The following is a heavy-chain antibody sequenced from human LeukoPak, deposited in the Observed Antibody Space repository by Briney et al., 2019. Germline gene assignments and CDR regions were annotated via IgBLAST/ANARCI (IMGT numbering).Heavy chain of an antibody. CDR2: IYSGGST. CDR3: AREGIAAAGPLYYFDY. J-gene: IGHJ4*02. CDR1: GFTVSSNH. D-gene: IGHD6-13*01. V-gene: IGHV3-53*01. Sequence: GGSLRLSCAASGFTVSSNHMSWVRQAPGKGLEWVSVIYSGGSTYYADSVKGRSTISRDNSKNTLYLQMNSLRAEDTAVYYCAREGIAAAGPLYYFDYWGQGTLVTVSS.